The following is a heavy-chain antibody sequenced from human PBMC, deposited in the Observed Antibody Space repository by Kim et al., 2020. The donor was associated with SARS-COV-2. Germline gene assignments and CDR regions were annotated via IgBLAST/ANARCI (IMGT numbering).Heavy chain of an antibody. CDR1: GFTFSSYA. CDR3: AKDSYGSGSYYREGNWFDP. CDR2: ISGSGGST. D-gene: IGHD3-10*01. V-gene: IGHV3-23*01. Sequence: GGSLRLSCAASGFTFSSYAMSWVRQAPGKGLEWVSAISGSGGSTYYADSVKGRFTISRDNSKNTLYLQMNSLRAEDTAVYYCAKDSYGSGSYYREGNWFDPWGQGTLVTVSS. J-gene: IGHJ5*02.